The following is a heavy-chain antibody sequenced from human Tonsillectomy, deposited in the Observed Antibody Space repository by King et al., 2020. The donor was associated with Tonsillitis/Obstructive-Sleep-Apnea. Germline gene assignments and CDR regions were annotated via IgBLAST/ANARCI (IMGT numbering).Heavy chain of an antibody. Sequence: VQLVESGGGLVQPGGSLRLSCAASGFTVSSNYMSWVRQAPGKGLEWVSVIYSGGSTYYADSVKGRFTISRDNSKNTLYLQMNSLRAEDTAVYYCAGDEFLPDYVEYGGYFDDWGQGTLVTVSS. CDR3: AGDEFLPDYVEYGGYFDD. J-gene: IGHJ4*02. V-gene: IGHV3-66*01. D-gene: IGHD4-17*01. CDR1: GFTVSSNY. CDR2: IYSGGST.